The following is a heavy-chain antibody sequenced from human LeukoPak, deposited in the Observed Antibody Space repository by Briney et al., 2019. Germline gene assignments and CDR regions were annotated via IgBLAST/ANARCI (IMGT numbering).Heavy chain of an antibody. CDR3: ARETKIDY. CDR2: MIISGGST. V-gene: IGHV3-23*01. CDR1: GFTFSSYA. Sequence: GGSLRLSCEASGFTFSSYAMTGASQVPGKGLEGVSSMIISGGSTYYADSVKGRFTISRDNSKNTLYLQMNSLRVEDTALYYCARETKIDYWGQGALVTVSS. J-gene: IGHJ4*02. D-gene: IGHD1-7*01.